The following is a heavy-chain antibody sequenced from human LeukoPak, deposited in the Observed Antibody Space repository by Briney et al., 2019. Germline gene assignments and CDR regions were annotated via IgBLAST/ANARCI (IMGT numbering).Heavy chain of an antibody. CDR1: GFTFSDHV. J-gene: IGHJ3*02. CDR2: ISKDGSKT. CDR3: AKDEGTIWNSKNDPFDI. Sequence: GGSLRLPCAASGFTFSDHVMHWVRQAPGMGLEWVAVISKDGSKTFYAGSVEGRFTFSRDNSENTLYLQMNYLKPEDTAVYYCAKDEGTIWNSKNDPFDIWGQGTMVTVSS. V-gene: IGHV3-30*17. D-gene: IGHD1-7*01.